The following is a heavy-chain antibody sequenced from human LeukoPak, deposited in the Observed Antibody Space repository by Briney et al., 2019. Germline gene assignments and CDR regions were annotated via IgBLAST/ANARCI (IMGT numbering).Heavy chain of an antibody. CDR2: ISFDGSNQ. Sequence: GGSLRLSCAASGFTFSSYAIHWVRQTPGKGLEWVAVISFDGSNQYYADSLRGRFTISRDNAKNSLFLQMNSLRAEDTAVYYCARFALKTPPTDWGQGTLVTVSS. J-gene: IGHJ4*02. CDR1: GFTFSSYA. V-gene: IGHV3-30*04. CDR3: ARFALKTPPTD.